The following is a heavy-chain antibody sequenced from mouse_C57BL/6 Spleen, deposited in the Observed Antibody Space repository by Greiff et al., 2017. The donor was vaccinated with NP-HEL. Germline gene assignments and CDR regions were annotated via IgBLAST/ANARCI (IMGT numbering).Heavy chain of an antibody. V-gene: IGHV5-9-1*02. J-gene: IGHJ1*03. Sequence: EVMLVESGEGLVKPGGSLKLSCAASGFTFSSYAMSWVRQTPEKRLEWVAYISSGGDYIYYADTVKGRFTISRDNARNTLYLHMSSLKSEDTAMYYCTRGDGYYPYWYFDVWGTGTTVTVSS. D-gene: IGHD2-3*01. CDR3: TRGDGYYPYWYFDV. CDR1: GFTFSSYA. CDR2: ISSGGDYI.